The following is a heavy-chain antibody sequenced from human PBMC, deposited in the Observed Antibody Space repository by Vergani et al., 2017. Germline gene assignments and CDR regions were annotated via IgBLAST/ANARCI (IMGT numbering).Heavy chain of an antibody. D-gene: IGHD4-17*01. CDR1: VGTFSSYA. J-gene: IGHJ4*02. V-gene: IGHV1-69*01. Sequence: QVQLVQSGAEVKKPGSSVKVSCKASVGTFSSYAISWVRQAPGQGLEWMGGSIPIFGTANYAQKFQGRVTITADESTRTAYMELSSLRSEDTAVYYCARDPVGGTVTTSDYWGQGTLVIVSS. CDR2: SIPIFGTA. CDR3: ARDPVGGTVTTSDY.